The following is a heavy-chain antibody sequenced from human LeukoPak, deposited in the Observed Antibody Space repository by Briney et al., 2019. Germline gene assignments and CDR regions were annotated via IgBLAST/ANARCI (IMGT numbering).Heavy chain of an antibody. CDR3: ARGGTTVTPGLLWFDP. V-gene: IGHV4-59*11. CDR2: IYYSGST. D-gene: IGHD4-17*01. Sequence: SETLSLTCSVSGGSISSHYWSWIRQPPGKGLEWIGYIYYSGSTEYNPSLKSRVTISVDTSKNQFSLKLSSVTAADTAAYYCARGGTTVTPGLLWFDPWGQGTLVTVSS. J-gene: IGHJ5*02. CDR1: GGSISSHY.